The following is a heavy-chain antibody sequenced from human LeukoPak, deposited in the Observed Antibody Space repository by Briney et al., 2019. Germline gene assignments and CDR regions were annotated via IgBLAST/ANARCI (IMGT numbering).Heavy chain of an antibody. V-gene: IGHV4-59*01. CDR3: ARVGFGNTPHPIDY. Sequence: SETLSLTCTVSGGSISSYYWSWIRQPPGKGLEWIGYIYYTGSTNYNPSLKSRVTISVDTSKNQFSLELSSVTAADTAVYYCARVGFGNTPHPIDYWGQGTLVTVAS. D-gene: IGHD4-23*01. J-gene: IGHJ4*02. CDR1: GGSISSYY. CDR2: IYYTGST.